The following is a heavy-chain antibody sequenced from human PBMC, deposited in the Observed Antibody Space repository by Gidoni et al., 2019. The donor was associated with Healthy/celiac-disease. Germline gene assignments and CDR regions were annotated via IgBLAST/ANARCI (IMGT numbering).Heavy chain of an antibody. CDR3: ARAPPIAAAGTLWFDP. D-gene: IGHD6-13*01. V-gene: IGHV1-2*04. CDR1: GYTLTGYY. CDR2: INPNSGGT. Sequence: QVQLVQSGAEVQKPGASVNVSCQAAGYTLTGYYMHWVRRAPGQGLEWIGGINPNSGGTNYAQKFQGWVTMTRDTSISTAYMELSRLRSDDTAVYYCARAPPIAAAGTLWFDPWGQGTLVTVSS. J-gene: IGHJ5*02.